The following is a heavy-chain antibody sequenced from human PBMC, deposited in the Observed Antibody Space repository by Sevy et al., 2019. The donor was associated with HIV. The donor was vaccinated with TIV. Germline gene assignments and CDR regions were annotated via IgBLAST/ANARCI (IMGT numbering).Heavy chain of an antibody. CDR3: ARLSLGRDTIFAQRGYFDY. D-gene: IGHD3-3*01. CDR1: SYSISSGYY. Sequence: SETLSLTCGVSSYSISSGYYWGWIRQPPGKGLEWIGSISHSGSTYYNPSLKRRVTISEDTSKNKFSLKLSSVTAADTAVYYCARLSLGRDTIFAQRGYFDYWGQGILVTVSS. V-gene: IGHV4-38-2*01. J-gene: IGHJ4*02. CDR2: ISHSGST.